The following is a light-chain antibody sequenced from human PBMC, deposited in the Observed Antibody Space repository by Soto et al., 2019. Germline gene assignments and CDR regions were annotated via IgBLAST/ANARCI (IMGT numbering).Light chain of an antibody. V-gene: IGKV3-15*01. CDR1: QSISNS. CDR3: QQYNNWPPRT. CDR2: GAS. Sequence: EIVMTQSPASLSVSPGETATLSCRASQSISNSLAWYQQKPGQAPSLLIYGASTRATGIPARLSGSGSGTEFTLTISSLQSEDSAFYYCQQYNNWPPRTFGQGTKLEIK. J-gene: IGKJ2*01.